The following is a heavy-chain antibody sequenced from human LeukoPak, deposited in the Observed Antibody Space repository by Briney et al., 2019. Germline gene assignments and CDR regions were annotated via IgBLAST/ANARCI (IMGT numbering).Heavy chain of an antibody. J-gene: IGHJ6*02. CDR2: IYYSGST. CDR1: GGSISSYY. CDR3: ARLYTPTTEWLLSGPVGYGMDV. D-gene: IGHD3-3*01. V-gene: IGHV4-59*08. Sequence: SETLSLTCTVSGGSISSYYWSWIRQPPGKGLEWIGYIYYSGSTNYNPSLKSRVTISVDTSKNQFSLKLSSVTAADTAVYYCARLYTPTTEWLLSGPVGYGMDVWSQGTTVTVSS.